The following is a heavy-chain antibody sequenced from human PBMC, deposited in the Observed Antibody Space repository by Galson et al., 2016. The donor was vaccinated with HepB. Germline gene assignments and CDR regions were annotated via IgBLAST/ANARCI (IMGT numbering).Heavy chain of an antibody. Sequence: QSGAEVKKPGESLKISCKASGYTFSRYWISWVRQMPGKGLEWMGIIYPGDSDTRYSPSFQDQVTISADKSINTAYLQWSSLKASDSAMYFCARHVPPSPAAPPEYWGQGTLVTVSS. CDR3: ARHVPPSPAAPPEY. J-gene: IGHJ4*01. D-gene: IGHD2-2*01. V-gene: IGHV5-51*01. CDR1: GYTFSRYW. CDR2: IYPGDSDT.